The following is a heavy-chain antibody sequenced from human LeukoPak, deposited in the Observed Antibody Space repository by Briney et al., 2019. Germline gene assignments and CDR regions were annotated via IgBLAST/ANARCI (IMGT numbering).Heavy chain of an antibody. CDR2: INPNSGGT. CDR1: GYTFTGYY. CDR3: ARDRETNRYSSGWSYFDY. D-gene: IGHD6-19*01. V-gene: IGHV1-2*02. Sequence: ASVKVSCKASGYTFTGYYMHWVRQAPGQGLEWMGWINPNSGGTNYAQKFQGRVTMTRDTSISTAYMELSRLRSDDTAVYYCARDRETNRYSSGWSYFDYWGQGTLVTVSS. J-gene: IGHJ4*02.